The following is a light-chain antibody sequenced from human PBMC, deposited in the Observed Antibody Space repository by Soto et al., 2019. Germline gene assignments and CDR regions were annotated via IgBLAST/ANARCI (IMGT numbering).Light chain of an antibody. CDR3: QRYGSSGWT. CDR2: GAS. Sequence: EIVLTQSPGTLSLSPGERATLSCRASQSVSSSYLAWYQQKPGQAPRLLIYGASSRATGIPDRFSGSGSGTDFTLTISRLEPEDFAVYYCQRYGSSGWTFGQGPKVEIK. V-gene: IGKV3-20*01. J-gene: IGKJ1*01. CDR1: QSVSSSY.